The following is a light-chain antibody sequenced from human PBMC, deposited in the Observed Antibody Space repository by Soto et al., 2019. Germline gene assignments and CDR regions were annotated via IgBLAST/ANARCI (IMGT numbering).Light chain of an antibody. CDR1: SSDIGRYDY. J-gene: IGLJ3*02. CDR3: CSFTPSKTGV. CDR2: EVI. V-gene: IGLV2-14*01. Sequence: QSALTQPASVTGSPGQSITISCTGNSSDIGRYDYVSWFQQHPGRAPRLLIYEVINRPSGVSTRFSGSKSGNTASLTNSGLQTEDEADFYCCSFTPSKTGVFGGGTKLTVL.